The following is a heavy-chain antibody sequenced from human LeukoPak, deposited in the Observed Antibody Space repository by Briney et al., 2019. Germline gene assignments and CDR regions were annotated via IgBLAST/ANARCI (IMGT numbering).Heavy chain of an antibody. CDR2: MNPNSGNT. CDR3: ARGGKASSHYYDSSGXXXYFDY. J-gene: IGHJ4*02. D-gene: IGHD3-22*01. Sequence: ASVKVSCKASGYTFTSYDINWVRQATGQGLEWMGWMNPNSGNTGYAQKFQGRVTMTRNTSISTAYMELSSLRSDDTAVYYCARGGKASSHYYDSSGXXXYFDYWGQGTLVTVSS. CDR1: GYTFTSYD. V-gene: IGHV1-8*01.